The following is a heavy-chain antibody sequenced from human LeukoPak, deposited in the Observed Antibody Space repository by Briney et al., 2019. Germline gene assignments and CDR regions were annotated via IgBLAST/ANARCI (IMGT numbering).Heavy chain of an antibody. Sequence: GGSLRLSCAASGFTFSSYSMNWVRHAPGKGLEWVSSISSSSSYIYYADSVKGRFTISRDNAKNSLYLQMNSLRAEDTAVYYCARVGGGGYNYEAFDIWGQGTMVTVSS. CDR1: GFTFSSYS. J-gene: IGHJ3*02. D-gene: IGHD5-24*01. CDR3: ARVGGGGYNYEAFDI. V-gene: IGHV3-21*01. CDR2: ISSSSSYI.